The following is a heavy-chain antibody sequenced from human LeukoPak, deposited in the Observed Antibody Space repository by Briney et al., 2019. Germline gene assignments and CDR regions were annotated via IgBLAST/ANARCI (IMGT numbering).Heavy chain of an antibody. V-gene: IGHV5-51*01. CDR1: GYRFTSYW. CDR2: IYPGDSDT. D-gene: IGHD6-13*01. J-gene: IGHJ4*02. CDR3: ARFGPKYSSSWYSPDY. Sequence: GESLKISSKGSGYRFTSYWIGWVCPMPRKGLERMGIIYPGDSDTRYSPSFQGQVTISADKSISTAYLQWSSLKASDTAMYYCARFGPKYSSSWYSPDYWGQGTLVTVSS.